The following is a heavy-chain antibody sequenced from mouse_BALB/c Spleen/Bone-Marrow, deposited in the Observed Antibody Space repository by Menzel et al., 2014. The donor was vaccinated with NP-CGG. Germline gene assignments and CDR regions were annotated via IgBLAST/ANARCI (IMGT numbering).Heavy chain of an antibody. Sequence: VKLMESGPELVRPGVSVKISCKGSSYTFTDYAMHWVKQSHAKSLEWIGVISTYYGNANYNQKFKGKATMSVDKPSSTAYMELARLTSEDSAVYYCTRGGRYDEVAYWGQGTLVTVSA. D-gene: IGHD2-14*01. V-gene: IGHV1-67*01. CDR1: SYTFTDYA. CDR2: ISTYYGNA. J-gene: IGHJ3*01. CDR3: TRGGRYDEVAY.